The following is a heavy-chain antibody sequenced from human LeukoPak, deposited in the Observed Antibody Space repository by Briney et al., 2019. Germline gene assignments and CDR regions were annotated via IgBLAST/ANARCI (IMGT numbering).Heavy chain of an antibody. CDR2: IYYSGST. D-gene: IGHD6-19*01. V-gene: IGHV4-59*01. CDR3: AREEAVVGSGAFDI. Sequence: ETLSLTCTVPGGSISSYYWSWIRQPPGKGLEWIGYIYYSGSTNYNPSLKSRVTISVDTSKNQFSLKLSSVTAADTAVYYCAREEAVVGSGAFDIWGQGTMVTVSS. J-gene: IGHJ3*02. CDR1: GGSISSYY.